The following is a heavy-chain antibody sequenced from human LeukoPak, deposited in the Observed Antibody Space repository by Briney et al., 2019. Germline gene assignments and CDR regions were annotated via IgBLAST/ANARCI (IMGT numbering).Heavy chain of an antibody. Sequence: ASVKVSCTASGGTFSSYAISWVRQAPGQGLEWMGGIIPILGIANYAQKFQGRVTITADKSTSTAYLELSSLRSEDTAVYYCARSVPATAIGRMDVWGQGTTVTVSS. CDR2: IIPILGIA. J-gene: IGHJ6*02. V-gene: IGHV1-69*10. CDR1: GGTFSSYA. D-gene: IGHD2-21*02. CDR3: ARSVPATAIGRMDV.